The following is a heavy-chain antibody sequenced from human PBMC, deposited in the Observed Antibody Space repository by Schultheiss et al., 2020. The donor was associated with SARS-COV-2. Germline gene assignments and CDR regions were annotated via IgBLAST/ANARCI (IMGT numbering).Heavy chain of an antibody. J-gene: IGHJ4*02. CDR1: GGSVTSGTYY. D-gene: IGHD1-26*01. CDR2: VYFTGAT. CDR3: ARDRGRLGLLDS. Sequence: ETLSLTCTVSGGSVTSGTYYWAWIRQSPGKGLEWIGHVYFTGATDYIPSLRSRVTISLDTSKNQFSLRVSPVTTADTAVYYCARDRGRLGLLDSWGQGTLVTVSS. V-gene: IGHV4-61*01.